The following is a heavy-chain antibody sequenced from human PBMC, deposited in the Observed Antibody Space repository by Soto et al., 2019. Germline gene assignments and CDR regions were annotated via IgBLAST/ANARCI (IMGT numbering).Heavy chain of an antibody. CDR2: ISYDGSNK. CDR3: AKDRGGILWFGELLM. J-gene: IGHJ4*02. D-gene: IGHD3-10*01. CDR1: GFTFSSYG. Sequence: QVQLVESGGGVVQPGRSLRLSCAASGFTFSSYGMHWVRQAPGKGLEWVAVISYDGSNKYYADSVKGRFTISRDNSKNTLYLQMNSLRAEDTAVYYCAKDRGGILWFGELLMGGQGTLVTVSS. V-gene: IGHV3-30*18.